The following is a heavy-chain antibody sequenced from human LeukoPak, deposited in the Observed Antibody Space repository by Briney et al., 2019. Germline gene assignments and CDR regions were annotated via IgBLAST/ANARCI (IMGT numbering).Heavy chain of an antibody. CDR3: AKDVGQQVNWFDP. CDR2: ISWNSGSI. V-gene: IGHV3-9*01. D-gene: IGHD6-13*01. CDR1: GFTFDDYA. Sequence: GGSLRLSCAASGFTFDDYAMHWVRQAPVKGLEWVSGISWNSGSIGYADSVKGRFTISRDNAKNSLYLQMNSLRAEDTALYYCAKDVGQQVNWFDPWGQGTLVTVSS. J-gene: IGHJ5*02.